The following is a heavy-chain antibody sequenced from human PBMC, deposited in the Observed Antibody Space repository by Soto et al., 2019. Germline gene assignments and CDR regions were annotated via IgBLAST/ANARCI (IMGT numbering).Heavy chain of an antibody. D-gene: IGHD6-19*01. Sequence: QITLKESGPTLVKPTQTLTLTCTFSGFSLSTSGVGVGWIRQPPGKALEWLALIYWDDDKRYSPSLKSRLTITKDTSKNQVVLTMTNMDPVDTATYYCAHTIQAVAGTYWFDPWGQGTLVTVSS. CDR2: IYWDDDK. J-gene: IGHJ5*02. V-gene: IGHV2-5*02. CDR3: AHTIQAVAGTYWFDP. CDR1: GFSLSTSGVG.